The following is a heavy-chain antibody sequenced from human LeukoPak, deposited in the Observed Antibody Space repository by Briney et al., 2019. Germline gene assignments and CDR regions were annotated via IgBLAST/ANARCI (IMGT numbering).Heavy chain of an antibody. CDR3: ARVYSYHWLIQYDAFDI. CDR2: INHSGST. D-gene: IGHD1-20*01. Sequence: KASETLSLTCGVYGGPFSAYYWSWIRQPPGKGLEWIGEINHSGSTNYNPSLKSRTTISVDKSKNQFSLNLSSVTAADTAVYYCARVYSYHWLIQYDAFDIWGQGTMVTVSS. CDR1: GGPFSAYY. J-gene: IGHJ3*02. V-gene: IGHV4-34*01.